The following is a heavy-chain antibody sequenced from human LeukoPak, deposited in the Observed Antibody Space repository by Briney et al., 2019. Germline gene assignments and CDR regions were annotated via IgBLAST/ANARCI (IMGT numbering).Heavy chain of an antibody. CDR2: IYPGDSDT. CDR1: GYSFTSYW. D-gene: IGHD6-19*01. Sequence: GASLQISCQGSGYSFTSYWIGWVRQMPGKGLEWMGIIYPGDSDTRYSPSFQGQVTISADKSISTAYLQWSSLKASDTAVYYCAGSIAVAGAWGFDYWGQGTLVTVSS. V-gene: IGHV5-51*01. J-gene: IGHJ4*02. CDR3: AGSIAVAGAWGFDY.